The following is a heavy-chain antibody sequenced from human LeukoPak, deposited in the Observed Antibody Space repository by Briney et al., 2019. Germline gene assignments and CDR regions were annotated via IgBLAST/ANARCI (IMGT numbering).Heavy chain of an antibody. J-gene: IGHJ4*02. D-gene: IGHD2-2*01. CDR3: AKDGRSSTPGY. CDR1: GFTFSSYA. CDR2: ISGGST. Sequence: GGSLRLSRAASGFTFSSYAMSWVRQAPGKGLEWVSTISGGSTYYVDSVKGRFTISRDNSKNTLYLQMNSLRAEDTAVYYCAKDGRSSTPGYWGQGTLVTVSS. V-gene: IGHV3-23*01.